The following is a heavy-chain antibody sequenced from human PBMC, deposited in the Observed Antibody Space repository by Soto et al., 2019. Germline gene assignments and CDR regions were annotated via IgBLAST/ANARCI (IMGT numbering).Heavy chain of an antibody. CDR3: TRDILTGGYYYGMDV. V-gene: IGHV3-49*03. Sequence: GSLRLSCTASGFTFGDYAMSWFRQAPGKGLEWVGFIRSKAYGGTTEYAASVKGRFTISRDDSKSIAYLQMNSLKTGDTAVYYCTRDILTGGYYYGMDVWGQGTTVTVS. J-gene: IGHJ6*02. D-gene: IGHD3-9*01. CDR1: GFTFGDYA. CDR2: IRSKAYGGTT.